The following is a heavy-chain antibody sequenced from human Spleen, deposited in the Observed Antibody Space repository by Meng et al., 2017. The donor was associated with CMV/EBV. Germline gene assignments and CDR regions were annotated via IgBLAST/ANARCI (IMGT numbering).Heavy chain of an antibody. CDR2: IYYSGST. D-gene: IGHD6-19*01. J-gene: IGHJ4*02. CDR3: ARKGQWLVGYFDY. CDR1: GGSISSSSYY. V-gene: IGHV4-39*07. Sequence: QRQRQESGPGLVKPSETLSLTCTVSGGSISSSSYYWGWIRQPPGKGLEWIGSIYYSGSTYYNPSLKSRVTISVDTSKNQFSLKLSSVTAADTAVYYCARKGQWLVGYFDYWGQGTLVTVSS.